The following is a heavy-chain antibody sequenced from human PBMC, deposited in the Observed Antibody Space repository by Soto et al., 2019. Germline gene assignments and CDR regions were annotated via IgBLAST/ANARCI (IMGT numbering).Heavy chain of an antibody. CDR1: GFTISGKKY. CDR3: ATWHEREHAYDV. CDR2: LYDLDGS. J-gene: IGHJ3*01. Sequence: DVQLVESGGGLIQPGESLRLSCAAAGFTISGKKYVAWVCQAPGKGLEWVSALYDLDGSFYAASVKGRFTTSSDSSKTTVYLRMNDLRPDDTAVYYCATWHEREHAYDVWGQGTTVTVSS. V-gene: IGHV3-53*01. D-gene: IGHD1-1*01.